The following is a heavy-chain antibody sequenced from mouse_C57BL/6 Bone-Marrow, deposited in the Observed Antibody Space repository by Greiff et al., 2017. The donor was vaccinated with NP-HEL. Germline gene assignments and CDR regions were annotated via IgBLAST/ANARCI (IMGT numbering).Heavy chain of an antibody. V-gene: IGHV1-42*01. D-gene: IGHD2-12*01. CDR2: INPSTGGT. J-gene: IGHJ1*03. Sequence: EVQLQQSGPELVKPGASVKISCKASGYSFTGYYMNWVKQSPEKSLEWIGEINPSTGGTTYNQKFKAKATLTVDKSSSTAYMQLKSLTSEDSAVYYCAWAYYIIHWYFDVWGTGTTVTVSS. CDR3: AWAYYIIHWYFDV. CDR1: GYSFTGYY.